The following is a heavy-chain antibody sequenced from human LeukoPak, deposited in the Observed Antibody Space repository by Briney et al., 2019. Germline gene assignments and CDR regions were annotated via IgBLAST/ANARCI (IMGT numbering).Heavy chain of an antibody. CDR3: ARGDITIFDY. J-gene: IGHJ4*02. CDR2: IYHSGST. CDR1: GGSISSGGYS. D-gene: IGHD2-15*01. Sequence: SETLFLTCAVSGGSISSGGYSWSWIRQPPGTGLEWIGYIYHSGSTYYNPSLKSRVTISVDRSKNQFSLKLSSVTAADTAVYYCARGDITIFDYWGQGTLVTVSS. V-gene: IGHV4-30-2*01.